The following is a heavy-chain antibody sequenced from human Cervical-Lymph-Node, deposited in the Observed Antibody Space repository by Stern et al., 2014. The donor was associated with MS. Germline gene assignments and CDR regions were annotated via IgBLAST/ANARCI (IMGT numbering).Heavy chain of an antibody. Sequence: QLQLQESGPGLVRPSQTLSLTCSVSGGSISSANYYWNWIRQHPGRGLEWIGYIYFSGSTYYDPSLKSRITISVDTSKNQFSLKVESVTAADTAVYYCARGSAVAGSFDYWGQGTLVTVSS. D-gene: IGHD6-19*01. CDR2: IYFSGST. V-gene: IGHV4-31*03. CDR3: ARGSAVAGSFDY. J-gene: IGHJ4*02. CDR1: GGSISSANYY.